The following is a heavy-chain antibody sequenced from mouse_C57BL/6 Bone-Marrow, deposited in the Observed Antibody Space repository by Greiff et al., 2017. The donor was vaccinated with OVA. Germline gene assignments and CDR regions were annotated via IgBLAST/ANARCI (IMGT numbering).Heavy chain of an antibody. Sequence: QVQLQQSGAELARPGASVKLSCKASGYTFTSYGISWVKQRTGQGLEWIGEIYPRSGNTYYNEKFKGKATLTADKSSSTAYMELRSLTSEDSAVYFCARNLGKRCYFDYWGQGTTLTVSS. J-gene: IGHJ2*01. V-gene: IGHV1-81*01. CDR2: IYPRSGNT. CDR3: ARNLGKRCYFDY. CDR1: GYTFTSYG. D-gene: IGHD4-1*01.